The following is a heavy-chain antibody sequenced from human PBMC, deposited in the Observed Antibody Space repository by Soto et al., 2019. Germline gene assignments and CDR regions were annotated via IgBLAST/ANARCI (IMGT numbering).Heavy chain of an antibody. D-gene: IGHD2-15*01. CDR1: GVTFSSCA. CDR2: ISCSCGGT. CDR3: AQPRFVLVVVSTDS. V-gene: IGHV3-23*01. Sequence: GGSLRLSCAASGVTFSSCAMNWGRQAPGKGQEWVSSISCSCGGTYYADSVKDRFTISRDNSKNTLYLQMNSLTAEDSSVYYCAQPRFVLVVVSTDSWGQGTLVTVSS. J-gene: IGHJ5*01.